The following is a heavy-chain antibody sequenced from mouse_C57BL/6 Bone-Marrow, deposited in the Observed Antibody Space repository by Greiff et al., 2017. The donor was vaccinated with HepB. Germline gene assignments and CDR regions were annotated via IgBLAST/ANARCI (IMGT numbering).Heavy chain of an antibody. Sequence: EVQLQQSGPGLVKPSQSLSLTCSVTGYSITSGYYWNWIRQFPGNKLEWMGYISYDGSNNYNPSLKNRISITRDTSKNQFFLKLNSVTTEDTATYYCARGGYDGVNWGQGTLVTVSA. D-gene: IGHD2-2*01. CDR1: GYSITSGYY. V-gene: IGHV3-6*01. J-gene: IGHJ3*01. CDR2: ISYDGSN. CDR3: ARGGYDGVN.